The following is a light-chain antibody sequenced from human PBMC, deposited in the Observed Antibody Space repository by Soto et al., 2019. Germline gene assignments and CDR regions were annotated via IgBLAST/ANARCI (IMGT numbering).Light chain of an antibody. CDR3: QQYGSSLLYT. Sequence: EIVLTQSPGTLSLSPGERATLSCRASQSVSSSYLAWYQQKPGQATRLLIYGASSRATGIPDRFSGSRSGTDFTLTISRLEPEDFAVYYCQQYGSSLLYTFGQGTKLEIK. J-gene: IGKJ2*01. V-gene: IGKV3-20*01. CDR1: QSVSSSY. CDR2: GAS.